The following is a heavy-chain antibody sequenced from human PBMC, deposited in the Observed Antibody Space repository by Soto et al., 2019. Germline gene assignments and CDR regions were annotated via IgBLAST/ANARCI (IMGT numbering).Heavy chain of an antibody. Sequence: PGGSLRLSCEVSGLSFSRNSMHWVRQAPGKGLEWVSSISSGSAYIFYADSVKGRFTISRDNAKNSMYLQMNSLRAEDTAVYYCARDTVRGDFDYWGQETLVTVSS. J-gene: IGHJ4*02. V-gene: IGHV3-21*06. CDR2: ISSGSAYI. CDR3: ARDTVRGDFDY. D-gene: IGHD3-16*01. CDR1: GLSFSRNS.